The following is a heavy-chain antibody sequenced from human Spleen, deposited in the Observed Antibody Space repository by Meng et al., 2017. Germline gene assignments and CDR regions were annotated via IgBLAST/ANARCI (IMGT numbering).Heavy chain of an antibody. CDR1: LSASGVG. J-gene: IGHJ4*02. Sequence: LSASGVGVGWIRQPPGKALEWLALIYWDDDKRYSPSLKSRLTITKDTSKNQVVLTMTNMDPVDTATYYCARTVNYAYVSRSYRWIDYWGQGTLVTVSS. D-gene: IGHD3-16*02. CDR2: IYWDDDK. CDR3: ARTVNYAYVSRSYRWIDY. V-gene: IGHV2-5*02.